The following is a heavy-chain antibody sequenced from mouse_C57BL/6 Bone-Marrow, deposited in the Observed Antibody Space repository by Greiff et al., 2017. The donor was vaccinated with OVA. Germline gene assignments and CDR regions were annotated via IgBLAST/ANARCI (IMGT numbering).Heavy chain of an antibody. CDR1: GFSLSTFGMG. Sequence: QVTLKESGPGILQPSQTLSLTCSFSGFSLSTFGMGVGWIRQPSGKGLEWLAHIWWDDDKYYNPALKSRLTISKDTSKNQVFLKIANVDTADTATYYCARNYYGSRRDYFDYWGQGTTLSVSS. CDR3: ARNYYGSRRDYFDY. V-gene: IGHV8-8*01. D-gene: IGHD1-1*01. J-gene: IGHJ2*01. CDR2: IWWDDDK.